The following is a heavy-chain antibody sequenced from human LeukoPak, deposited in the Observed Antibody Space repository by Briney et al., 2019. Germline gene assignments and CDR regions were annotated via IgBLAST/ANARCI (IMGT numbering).Heavy chain of an antibody. D-gene: IGHD6-13*01. CDR1: GITFSSYD. Sequence: GGSLRLSCAAPGITFSSYDMTWVRQAPGKGLEWVSAISYSGGNTYYADSVKGRFTISRDNSKNTLYLQMNSLRAEDTAVFYCARSRYSNSWLFDYWGQGTLVTVSS. CDR2: ISYSGGNT. V-gene: IGHV3-23*01. J-gene: IGHJ4*02. CDR3: ARSRYSNSWLFDY.